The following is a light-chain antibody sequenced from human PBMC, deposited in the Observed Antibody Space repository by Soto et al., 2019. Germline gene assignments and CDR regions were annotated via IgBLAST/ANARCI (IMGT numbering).Light chain of an antibody. Sequence: EIVMTQSPATLSVSPGERATLSCRASQSISDTLAWYQQKPGQAPTLLIYGASTRVTGIPARFSGSGSGTDFTLAISSLQSEDFAVYWCQQYNNWPLTFGPGTRLEI. CDR1: QSISDT. J-gene: IGKJ5*01. V-gene: IGKV3-15*01. CDR3: QQYNNWPLT. CDR2: GAS.